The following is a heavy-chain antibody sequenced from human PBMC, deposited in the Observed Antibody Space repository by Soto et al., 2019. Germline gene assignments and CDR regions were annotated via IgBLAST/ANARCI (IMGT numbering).Heavy chain of an antibody. V-gene: IGHV3-30-3*01. CDR3: ARALIAAPPMDV. D-gene: IGHD6-13*01. CDR1: GFTFSSYA. J-gene: IGHJ6*02. CDR2: ISYDGSNK. Sequence: GGSLRLSCAASGFTFSSYAMHWVRQAPGKGLEWVAVISYDGSNKYYADSVKGRFTISRDNSKNTLYLQMNSLRAEDTAVYYCARALIAAPPMDVWGQGTTVTV.